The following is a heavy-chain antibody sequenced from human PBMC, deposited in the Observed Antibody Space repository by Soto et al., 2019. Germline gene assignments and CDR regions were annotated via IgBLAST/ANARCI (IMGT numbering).Heavy chain of an antibody. CDR1: GFTFSSYG. V-gene: IGHV3-30*18. CDR2: ISYDGSNK. CDR3: AKADHLCLKNTLLYGSGCAYLDY. Sequence: GGSLRLSCAASGFTFSSYGMHWVRQAPGKGLEWVAVISYDGSNKYYADSVKGRFTISRDNSKNTLYLQMNSLRAEDTAGYYCAKADHLCLKNTLLYGSGCAYLDYWGQGTLVTVSS. D-gene: IGHD6-19*01. J-gene: IGHJ4*02.